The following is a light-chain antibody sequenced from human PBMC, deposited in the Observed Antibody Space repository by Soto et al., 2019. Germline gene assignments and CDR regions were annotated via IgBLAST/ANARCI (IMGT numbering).Light chain of an antibody. V-gene: IGLV2-23*01. CDR3: CSYVGSRSL. CDR2: EDI. J-gene: IGLJ3*02. CDR1: SSDVGSYNL. Sequence: QSALTQPASVSGSPGQSITISCTGASSDVGSYNLVSWYQQHPGKAPKLMIYEDIKRPPGVSNRFSGSKSGSTASLTISGLQAEDEADYYCCSYVGSRSLFGGGTKVTV.